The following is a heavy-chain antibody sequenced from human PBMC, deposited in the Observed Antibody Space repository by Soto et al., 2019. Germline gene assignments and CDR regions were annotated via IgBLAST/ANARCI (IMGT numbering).Heavy chain of an antibody. D-gene: IGHD1-26*01. CDR3: ARGFRSGGYPYYYDAMDV. Sequence: EVQLVESGGGLVQPGGSLRLSCAASGFTFNIYWMHWVRQAPGKGLVWVSRINSDASSTNYADSVKGRFTISRDNAKNTLYLQMNSLRVEDTAVYYGARGFRSGGYPYYYDAMDVRGQGTTVTVSS. CDR2: INSDASST. V-gene: IGHV3-74*01. J-gene: IGHJ6*02. CDR1: GFTFNIYW.